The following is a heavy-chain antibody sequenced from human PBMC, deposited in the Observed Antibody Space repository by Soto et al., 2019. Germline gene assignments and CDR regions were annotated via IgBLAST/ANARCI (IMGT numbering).Heavy chain of an antibody. CDR2: IYYSGST. J-gene: IGHJ4*02. CDR1: GGSISSYY. V-gene: IGHV4-59*01. CDR3: ARGSGFGELYSDY. Sequence: QVQLQESGPGLVKPSETLSLTCTVSGGSISSYYWSWIRQPPGKGLEWIGYIYYSGSTNYNPSLKSRVTISVDTSKNQFSLKLSSVTAADTAVYYCARGSGFGELYSDYWGQGTLVTVSS. D-gene: IGHD3-10*01.